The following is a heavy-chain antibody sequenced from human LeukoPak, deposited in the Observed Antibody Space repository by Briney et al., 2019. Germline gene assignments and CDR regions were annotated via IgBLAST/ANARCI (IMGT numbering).Heavy chain of an antibody. CDR2: IYSGGST. CDR1: GFTFSNFA. Sequence: GGSLRLSCRASGFTFSNFAMHWVRQAPGKGLEWVSVIYSGGSTYYADSVKGRFTISRDKSKNTVYLQMNSLRFEDTAMYYCARNWFDPWGQGTLVTVSS. CDR3: ARNWFDP. J-gene: IGHJ5*02. V-gene: IGHV3-NL1*01.